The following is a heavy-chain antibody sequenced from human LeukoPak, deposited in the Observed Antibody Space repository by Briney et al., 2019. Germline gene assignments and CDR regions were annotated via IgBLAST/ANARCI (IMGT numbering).Heavy chain of an antibody. D-gene: IGHD3-10*01. CDR3: ARDYYGSGSYGYFDY. J-gene: IGHJ4*02. Sequence: QPGRSLRLSCAASGFTFSSYAMHWVRQAPGKGLECVALISYDGSNKYYADSVKGRFTISRDNSKNTLYLQMNTLRAEDTAVYYCARDYYGSGSYGYFDYWGQGTLVTVSS. CDR2: ISYDGSNK. V-gene: IGHV3-30-3*01. CDR1: GFTFSSYA.